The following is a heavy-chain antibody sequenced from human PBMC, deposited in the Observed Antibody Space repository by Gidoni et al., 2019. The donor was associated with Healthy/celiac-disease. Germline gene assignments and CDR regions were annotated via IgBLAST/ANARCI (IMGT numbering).Heavy chain of an antibody. Sequence: QVQLVESGGGVVQPGRSLRLACAAPGFTFSSYGMHWVRQAPGKGLEGVAVIWYDGSNNYYADSVKGRFTISRDNSKNTLYLQMNSLRAEDTAVYYCARDRGGRKDYWGQGTLVTVSS. CDR1: GFTFSSYG. D-gene: IGHD1-26*01. J-gene: IGHJ4*02. CDR3: ARDRGGRKDY. CDR2: IWYDGSNN. V-gene: IGHV3-33*01.